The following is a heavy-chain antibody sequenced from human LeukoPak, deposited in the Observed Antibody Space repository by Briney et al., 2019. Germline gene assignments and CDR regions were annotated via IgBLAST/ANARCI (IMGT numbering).Heavy chain of an antibody. D-gene: IGHD2-15*01. CDR3: AQDGYSGGSCGSV. CDR2: IYSGGST. Sequence: PGGSLRLSCAPSRFTRSSIYTSWVRQAPGKGLEWVSVIYSGGSTYYADSVKGRFTISRDNSKNTLYLKMNSLRAEDTDVIYCAQDGYSGGSCGSVWGQRTLVTVSS. CDR1: RFTRSSIY. J-gene: IGHJ1*01. V-gene: IGHV3-53*01.